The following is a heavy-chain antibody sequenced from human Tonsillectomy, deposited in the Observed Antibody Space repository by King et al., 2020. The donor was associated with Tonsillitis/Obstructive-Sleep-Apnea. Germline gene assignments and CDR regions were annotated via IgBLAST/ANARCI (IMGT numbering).Heavy chain of an antibody. Sequence: TLKESGPTLVKPTQTLTLTCTFSGFSLTTSGVGVGWIRQPPGKALEWLALIYWDDDKRYSPSLKSRLTITTDTSKNQVLLTMTNMDPVDTGRYYCANRGVVSATFDSWGQGPLVTASS. J-gene: IGHJ4*02. CDR3: ANRGVVSATFDS. D-gene: IGHD5/OR15-5a*01. V-gene: IGHV2-5*02. CDR1: GFSLTTSGVG. CDR2: IYWDDDK.